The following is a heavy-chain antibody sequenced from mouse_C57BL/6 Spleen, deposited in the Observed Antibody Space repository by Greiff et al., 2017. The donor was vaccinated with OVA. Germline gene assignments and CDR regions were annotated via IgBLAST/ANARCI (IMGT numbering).Heavy chain of an antibody. J-gene: IGHJ4*01. CDR2: INPNNGGT. V-gene: IGHV1-26*01. Sequence: VQLQQSGPELVKPGASVKISCKASGYTFTDYYMNWVKQSHGKSLEWIGDINPNNGGTSYNQKFKGKATLTVDKSSSTAYMELRSLTSEDSAVYYCARGVDDYAMDDWGQGTSVTVSS. CDR1: GYTFTDYY. CDR3: ARGVDDYAMDD.